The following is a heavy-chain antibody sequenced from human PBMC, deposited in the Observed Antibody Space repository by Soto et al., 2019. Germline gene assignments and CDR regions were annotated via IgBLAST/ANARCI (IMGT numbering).Heavy chain of an antibody. J-gene: IGHJ4*02. CDR1: GYIFPSYG. D-gene: IGHD1-26*01. Sequence: QVPLVQSGAEVNKPGASVKVSCKPSGYIFPSYGISWVRQAPGQGLEWMGWISDYNGYANYSPKFQGRVTMTTDRTTSTAYMELRSLRSDDTAVFYCARDESGTYSRYWGQGTLVIVSS. V-gene: IGHV1-18*01. CDR3: ARDESGTYSRY. CDR2: ISDYNGYA.